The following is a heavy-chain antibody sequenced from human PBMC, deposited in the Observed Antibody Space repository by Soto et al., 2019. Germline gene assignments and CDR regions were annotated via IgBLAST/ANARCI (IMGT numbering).Heavy chain of an antibody. J-gene: IGHJ4*02. CDR3: VDWYTSSWSNFDY. D-gene: IGHD6-13*01. CDR1: GGYVVGDGYY. V-gene: IGHV4-61*08. Sequence: LETLSASCTVSGGYVVGDGYYWTWIQQPPRKGLXWIXXIXXSXXXXXNXXLKSRVTISVDTSKNQFSLKLSSVSAADTAVYYCVDWYTSSWSNFDYWGQGILVTASS. CDR2: IXXSXXX.